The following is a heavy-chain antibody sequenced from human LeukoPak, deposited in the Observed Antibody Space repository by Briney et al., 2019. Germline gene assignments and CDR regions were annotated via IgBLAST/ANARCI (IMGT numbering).Heavy chain of an antibody. J-gene: IGHJ4*02. V-gene: IGHV1-8*03. D-gene: IGHD3-22*01. CDR1: GYTFTSYD. CDR2: MNPNSGNT. Sequence: ASVKVSCKASGYTFTSYDINWVRQATGQGLEWMGWMNPNSGNTGYAQKFQGRVTITRNTSISTAYMELSSLRSEDTAVYYCARGGYLGGYYDSSGYYSLDYWGQGTLVTVSS. CDR3: ARGGYLGGYYDSSGYYSLDY.